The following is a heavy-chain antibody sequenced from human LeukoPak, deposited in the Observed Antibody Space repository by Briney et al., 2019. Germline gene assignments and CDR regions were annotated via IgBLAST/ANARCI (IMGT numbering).Heavy chain of an antibody. J-gene: IGHJ6*02. CDR2: IYYSGST. CDR3: ARDAFSGVVAATRYYYGMDV. D-gene: IGHD2-15*01. V-gene: IGHV4-39*07. CDR1: GGSISSSSYY. Sequence: SETLSLTCTVSGGSISSSSYYWGWIRQPPGKGLEWIGSIYYSGSTNYNPSLKSRVTISVDTSKNQFSLKLSSVTAADTAVYYCARDAFSGVVAATRYYYGMDVWGQGTTVTVSS.